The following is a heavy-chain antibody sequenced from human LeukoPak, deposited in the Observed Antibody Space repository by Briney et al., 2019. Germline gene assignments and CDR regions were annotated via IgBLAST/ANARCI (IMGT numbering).Heavy chain of an antibody. D-gene: IGHD3-10*01. CDR2: ISYDGSDK. Sequence: GGSLRLSCAASGCTFSSYAMHWVRQAPGKGLKWVVVISYDGSDKYYADSVKGRFTISRDNSKNTLYLQMNSLRAEDTAVYYCAKLPAVWFGEPTENVSDLDIWGQGTMVTVSS. V-gene: IGHV3-30*18. CDR1: GCTFSSYA. J-gene: IGHJ3*02. CDR3: AKLPAVWFGEPTENVSDLDI.